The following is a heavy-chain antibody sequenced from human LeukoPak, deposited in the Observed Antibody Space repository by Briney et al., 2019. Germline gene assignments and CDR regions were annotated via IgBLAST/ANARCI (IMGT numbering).Heavy chain of an antibody. CDR3: AGYAQRGH. J-gene: IGHJ4*02. Sequence: PGGSLRLSCAASGFTFSSYAMHWVRQAPGKGLEWVAVISYDGSNKYYADSVKGRFTISRDNSKNTLYLQMNSLRAEDTAVYYCAGYAQRGHWGQGTLVTVSS. D-gene: IGHD2-2*01. CDR2: ISYDGSNK. CDR1: GFTFSSYA. V-gene: IGHV3-30-3*01.